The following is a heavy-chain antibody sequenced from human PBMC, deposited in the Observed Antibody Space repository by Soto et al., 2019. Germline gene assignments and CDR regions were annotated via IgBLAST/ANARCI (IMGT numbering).Heavy chain of an antibody. CDR3: ASGYSSGSPTRFDY. J-gene: IGHJ4*02. CDR2: IYYSGST. Sequence: LSETLSLTCTVAGGSISSYYWSWIRPPPGKGLEWIGYIYYSGSTNYNPSLKSRVTISVDTSKNQFSLKLSSVTAADTAVYYCASGYSSGSPTRFDYWGQGTLVTVSS. V-gene: IGHV4-59*01. CDR1: GGSISSYY. D-gene: IGHD6-19*01.